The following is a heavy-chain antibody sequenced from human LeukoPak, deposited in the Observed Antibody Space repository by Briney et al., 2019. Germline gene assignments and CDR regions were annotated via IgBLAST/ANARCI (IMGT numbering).Heavy chain of an antibody. CDR1: GFTFSSYW. J-gene: IGHJ3*02. Sequence: GGSLRLSCAASGFTFSSYWMSWVRQAPGKGLEWVASIKEDGSEKYYVDSVKGRFTISRDDTKNSLFLQMNSLRVEDTAVYYCASRQGAFDIWGQGPMVTVSS. CDR2: IKEDGSEK. D-gene: IGHD3-16*01. CDR3: ASRQGAFDI. V-gene: IGHV3-7*01.